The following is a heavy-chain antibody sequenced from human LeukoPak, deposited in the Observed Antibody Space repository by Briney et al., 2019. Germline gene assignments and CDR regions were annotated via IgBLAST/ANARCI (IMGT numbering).Heavy chain of an antibody. CDR2: IYYSGST. J-gene: IGHJ4*02. Sequence: SETLSLTCTVSGGSISSGGFYWSWIRQHPEKGLEWIGYIYYSGSTYYNPSLKSRVTISVDTSKNQFSLKLSSVTAADTAVYYCARGGATAIDYWGQGTLVTVSS. CDR1: GGSISSGGFY. CDR3: ARGGATAIDY. V-gene: IGHV4-31*03. D-gene: IGHD5-18*01.